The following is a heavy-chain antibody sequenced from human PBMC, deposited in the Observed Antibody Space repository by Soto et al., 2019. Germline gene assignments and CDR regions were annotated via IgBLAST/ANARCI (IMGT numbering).Heavy chain of an antibody. CDR3: ARGGDYGAYPFDY. J-gene: IGHJ4*02. CDR1: GFTFRTYD. CDR2: MNPDNGNT. D-gene: IGHD4-17*01. V-gene: IGHV1-8*01. Sequence: QVQLVQSGAEVKKPGASVKVSCKASGFTFRTYDFNWVRQAPGQGLEWMGWMNPDNGNTDSAEKCQGRVTMTSDTSIRTAYMELSSLTSDDSAVYYCARGGDYGAYPFDYWGQGTLVTVSS.